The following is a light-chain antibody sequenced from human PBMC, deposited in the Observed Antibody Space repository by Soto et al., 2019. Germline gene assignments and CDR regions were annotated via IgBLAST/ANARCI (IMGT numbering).Light chain of an antibody. CDR3: SSYTSSSTRLYF. Sequence: QSALTQPASVSGSPGQSITISCTGTSSDVGGYNYVSWYQQHPGKAPKLMIYDVSNRPSGVSNRFSGSKSGNTASLTISGLQAEYEGDYYCSSYTSSSTRLYFFGTGTKVTVL. CDR2: DVS. CDR1: SSDVGGYNY. V-gene: IGLV2-14*01. J-gene: IGLJ1*01.